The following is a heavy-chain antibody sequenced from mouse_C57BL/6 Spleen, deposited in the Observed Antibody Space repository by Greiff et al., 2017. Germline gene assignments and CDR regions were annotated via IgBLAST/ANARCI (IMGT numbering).Heavy chain of an antibody. Sequence: VQLQQPGAELVMPGASVKLSCKASGYTFTSYWMHWVKQRPGQGLEWIGEIAPSDSYTNYNQKFKGKSTLTVDKSSSTAYMQLSSLTSEDSAVYYCARFYYGSSPHFDYWGQGTTLTVSS. CDR3: ARFYYGSSPHFDY. CDR1: GYTFTSYW. V-gene: IGHV1-69*01. CDR2: IAPSDSYT. D-gene: IGHD1-1*01. J-gene: IGHJ2*01.